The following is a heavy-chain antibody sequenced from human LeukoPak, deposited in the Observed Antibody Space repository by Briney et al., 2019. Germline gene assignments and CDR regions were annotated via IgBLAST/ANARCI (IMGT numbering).Heavy chain of an antibody. D-gene: IGHD3-22*01. V-gene: IGHV3-15*01. CDR3: TTVVVTTVIVVVKLNDY. CDR1: GFTFSNAW. Sequence: GGSLRLSCAASGFTFSNAWMSWVRQAPGKGLEWVGRIKSKTDGGTTDYAAPVKGRFTISRDDSKNTLYLQMNSLKTEDTAVYYCTTVVVTTVIVVVKLNDYWGQGTLVTVSS. J-gene: IGHJ4*02. CDR2: IKSKTDGGTT.